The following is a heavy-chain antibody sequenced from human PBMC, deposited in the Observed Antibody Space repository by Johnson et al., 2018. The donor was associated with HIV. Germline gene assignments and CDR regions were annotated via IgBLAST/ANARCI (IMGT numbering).Heavy chain of an antibody. CDR3: ARGMYYYDTSGYLIRPRAFDI. CDR2: ISWDGDRT. J-gene: IGHJ3*02. CDR1: GFTFDDYT. Sequence: VQLVESGGVVVQPGGSLRLSCAASGFTFDDYTMHWVRQAPGKGLEWVSLISWDGDRTYYADSVTGRFTISRDNRKNSLYLQMNSLRTEDTALYYCARGMYYYDTSGYLIRPRAFDIWGQGTVVTVSS. D-gene: IGHD3-22*01. V-gene: IGHV3-43*01.